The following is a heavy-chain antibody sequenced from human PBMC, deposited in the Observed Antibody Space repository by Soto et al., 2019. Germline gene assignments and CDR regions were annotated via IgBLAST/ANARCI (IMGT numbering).Heavy chain of an antibody. CDR1: GDSVSSNSAA. CDR2: TYYRSKWYN. CDR3: ARDQQVVEFGDYGDYHQYYYYGMDV. D-gene: IGHD4-17*01. V-gene: IGHV6-1*01. Sequence: PSQTLSLTCAISGDSVSSNSAAWNWIRQSPSRGLEWLGRTYYRSKWYNDYAVSVKSRITINPDTSKNQFSLQLNSVTPEDTAVYYCARDQQVVEFGDYGDYHQYYYYGMDVWGQGTTVTVSS. J-gene: IGHJ6*02.